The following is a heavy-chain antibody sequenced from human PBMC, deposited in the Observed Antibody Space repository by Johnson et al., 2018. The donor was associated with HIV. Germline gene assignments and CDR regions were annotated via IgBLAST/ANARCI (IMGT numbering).Heavy chain of an antibody. Sequence: QLVEFGGDLVQPGGSLGLSCAVSGFTFSNFWMSWVRQAPGKGLEWVANIKEDGSEKHYVDSVKGRFTISRDNAKNSLYLQMNSLRAEDTAVYYCAETPGIAAAGTGDAFDIWGQGTMVTVSS. D-gene: IGHD6-13*01. CDR1: GFTFSNFW. CDR3: AETPGIAAAGTGDAFDI. CDR2: IKEDGSEK. V-gene: IGHV3-7*01. J-gene: IGHJ3*02.